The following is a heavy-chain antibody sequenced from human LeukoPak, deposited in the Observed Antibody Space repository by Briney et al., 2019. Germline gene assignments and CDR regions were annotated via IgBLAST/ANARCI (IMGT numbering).Heavy chain of an antibody. D-gene: IGHD3-22*01. CDR1: GYSISSGYY. CDR3: ARVGDDSSGYYTPPLYYYGMDV. CDR2: IYHSGST. V-gene: IGHV4-38-2*02. J-gene: IGHJ6*02. Sequence: PSETLSLTCTVSGYSISSGYYWGWIRQPPGKGLEWIGSIYHSGSTYYNPSLKSRVTISVDTSKNQFSLKLSSVTAADTAVYYCARVGDDSSGYYTPPLYYYGMDVWGQGTTVTVSS.